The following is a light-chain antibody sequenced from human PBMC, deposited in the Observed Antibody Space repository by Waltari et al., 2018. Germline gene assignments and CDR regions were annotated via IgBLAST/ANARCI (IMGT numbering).Light chain of an antibody. V-gene: IGLV2-23*02. J-gene: IGLJ2*01. CDR3: SSYAGHRSSPYVV. Sequence: QSALTQPASVSGSPGQSITISCTGTSDDSGGHKLASWDQQDPGQAPKLLIYEVIKRHSGVSVRVSGSKSGNTASLTISGLQPEDESVYYCSSYAGHRSSPYVVFGGGTRLTVL. CDR1: SDDSGGHKL. CDR2: EVI.